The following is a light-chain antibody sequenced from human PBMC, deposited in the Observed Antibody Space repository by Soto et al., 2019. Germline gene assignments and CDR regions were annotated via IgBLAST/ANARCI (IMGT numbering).Light chain of an antibody. CDR3: QQSYSTLT. Sequence: DIEMTQSPSSLSSSVGDIFTITCRASQSISSYLNWYQQKPGKAPKLLIYAASSLQSGVPSRFSGSGSGTDFTLTISSLQPEDFATYYCQQSYSTLTFGGGTKVEIK. CDR1: QSISSY. CDR2: AAS. J-gene: IGKJ4*01. V-gene: IGKV1-39*01.